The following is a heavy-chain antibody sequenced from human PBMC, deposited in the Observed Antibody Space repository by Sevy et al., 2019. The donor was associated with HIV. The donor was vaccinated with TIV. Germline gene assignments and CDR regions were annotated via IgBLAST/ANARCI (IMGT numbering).Heavy chain of an antibody. V-gene: IGHV3-23*01. CDR3: AKIGAYSDSTRFDAFDM. CDR2: IGGSGGST. D-gene: IGHD5-12*01. CDR1: GFTFSSYA. Sequence: GGSLRLSCAASGFTFSSYAMNWVRQAPGKGLEWISGIGGSGGSTYYADSVKGQFSISRDNSKNTVDLQMSSLRAEDTAIYYCAKIGAYSDSTRFDAFDMWGQGTMVTVSS. J-gene: IGHJ3*02.